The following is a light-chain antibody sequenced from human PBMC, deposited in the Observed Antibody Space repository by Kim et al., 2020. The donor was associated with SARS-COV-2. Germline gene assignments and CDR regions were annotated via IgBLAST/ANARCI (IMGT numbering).Light chain of an antibody. CDR2: KAS. V-gene: IGKV1-5*03. Sequence: PASVGYTLTIPCRASQSVQNWLAWYQQIPGQAPKLLIEKASELQPGVPTRFSGSGFGTHFTLTITTLQPSDFATYYCQQYHSHSTFGQGTKVDIK. CDR1: QSVQNW. J-gene: IGKJ1*01. CDR3: QQYHSHST.